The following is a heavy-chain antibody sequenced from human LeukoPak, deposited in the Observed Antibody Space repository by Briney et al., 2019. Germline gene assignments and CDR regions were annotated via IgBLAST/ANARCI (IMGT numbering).Heavy chain of an antibody. D-gene: IGHD5-18*01. Sequence: SETLSLTCAVYGGSFSGYYWSWIRQPPGKGLEWIGEINHSGSTNYNPSLKSRVTISVDTSKNQFSLKLSSVTAADTAVYYCVGGYSYGNHAFDIWGQGTMVTVSS. CDR1: GGSFSGYY. CDR2: INHSGST. CDR3: VGGYSYGNHAFDI. J-gene: IGHJ3*02. V-gene: IGHV4-34*01.